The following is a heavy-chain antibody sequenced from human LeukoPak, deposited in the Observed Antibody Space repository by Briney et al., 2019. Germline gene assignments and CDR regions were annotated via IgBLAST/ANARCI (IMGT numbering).Heavy chain of an antibody. Sequence: SETLSLTCTVSGGSISSYYWSWIRQPPGKGLEWIGYIYYSGSTNYNPSLKSRVTISVDTSKNQFSLKLSSVTAADTAVYYCARGLDSGSYGDAFDIWGQGTMVTVSS. CDR3: ARGLDSGSYGDAFDI. V-gene: IGHV4-59*01. CDR1: GGSISSYY. CDR2: IYYSGST. J-gene: IGHJ3*02. D-gene: IGHD1-26*01.